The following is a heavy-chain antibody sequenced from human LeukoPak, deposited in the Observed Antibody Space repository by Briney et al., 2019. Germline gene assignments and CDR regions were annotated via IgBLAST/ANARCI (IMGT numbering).Heavy chain of an antibody. V-gene: IGHV3-30-3*01. D-gene: IGHD5-18*01. Sequence: PGGSLRLSCAASGFTFSSYAMHWVRQAPGKGLEWVAVISYDGSNKYYADSVKGRFTISRDNSKNTLYLQMNSLRAEDTAVYYCASNSYARSFDYWGQGTLVTVSS. J-gene: IGHJ4*02. CDR1: GFTFSSYA. CDR3: ASNSYARSFDY. CDR2: ISYDGSNK.